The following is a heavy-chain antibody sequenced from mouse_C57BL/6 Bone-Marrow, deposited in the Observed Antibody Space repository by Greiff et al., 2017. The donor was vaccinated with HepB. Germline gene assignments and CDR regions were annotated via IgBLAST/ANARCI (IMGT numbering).Heavy chain of an antibody. J-gene: IGHJ2*01. CDR3: ARERGNWDY. V-gene: IGHV3-6*01. Sequence: EVHLVESGPGLVKPSQSLSLTCSVTGYSITSGYYWNWIRQFPGNKLEWMGYISYDGSNNYNPSLKNRISITRDTSKNQFFLKLNSVTTEDTATYYCARERGNWDYWGQGTTLTVSS. CDR1: GYSITSGYY. CDR2: ISYDGSN. D-gene: IGHD2-1*01.